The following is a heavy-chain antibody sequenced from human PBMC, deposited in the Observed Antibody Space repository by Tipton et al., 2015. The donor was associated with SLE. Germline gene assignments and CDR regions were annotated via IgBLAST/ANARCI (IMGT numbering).Heavy chain of an antibody. CDR3: ARAPLMGKVYCFDY. CDR1: GGSISSSNW. V-gene: IGHV4-4*02. CDR2: IYHSGST. Sequence: SLRLSCAVSGGSISSSNWWSWVRQPPGKGLEWIGEIYHSGSTNYNPSLKSRVTISVDKSKNQFSLKLSSVTAADTAVYYCARAPLMGKVYCFDYWGQGTLVTVSS. D-gene: IGHD3-16*01. J-gene: IGHJ4*02.